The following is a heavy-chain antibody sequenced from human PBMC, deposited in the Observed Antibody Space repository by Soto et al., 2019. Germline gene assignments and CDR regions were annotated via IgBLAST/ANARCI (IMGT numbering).Heavy chain of an antibody. V-gene: IGHV4-59*08. CDR3: ARLTVTTYFDY. Sequence: PSETLSLTCTVSGGSISSYYWSWIRQPPGKGLEWIGYIYYSGSTNYNPSLKSRVTISVDTSKNQFSLKLSSVTAADTAVYYCARLTVTTYFDYWGQGTLVTVPQ. J-gene: IGHJ4*02. CDR2: IYYSGST. D-gene: IGHD4-17*01. CDR1: GGSISSYY.